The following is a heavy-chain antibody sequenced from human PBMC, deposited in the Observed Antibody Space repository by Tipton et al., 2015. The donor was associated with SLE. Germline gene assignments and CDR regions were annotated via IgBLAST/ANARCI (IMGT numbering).Heavy chain of an antibody. CDR2: IYYSGST. J-gene: IGHJ4*02. CDR3: STYGSGSPFDY. Sequence: TLSLTCTVSGGSISSHYWSWIRQHPGKGLEWIGYIYYSGSTYYNPSLKSRVTISVDTSKNQFSLKLSSVTAADTAVYYCSTYGSGSPFDYWGQGTLVTVSS. CDR1: GGSISSHY. D-gene: IGHD3-10*01. V-gene: IGHV4-59*04.